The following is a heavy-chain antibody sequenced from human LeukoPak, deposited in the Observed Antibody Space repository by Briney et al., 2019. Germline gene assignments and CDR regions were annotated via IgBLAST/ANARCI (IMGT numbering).Heavy chain of an antibody. D-gene: IGHD4-17*01. V-gene: IGHV3-23*01. CDR2: ITGSGGST. CDR1: GFTFSSYG. J-gene: IGHJ4*02. Sequence: GGSLRLSCAASGFTFSSYGMSWVRQAPGKGLEWVSTITGSGGSTFYAESVKGRFTISRDKSKNTLYLQMNSLRAEDTAVYYCAKPIMTTVTTLGLYFDFWGQGALVAVSS. CDR3: AKPIMTTVTTLGLYFDF.